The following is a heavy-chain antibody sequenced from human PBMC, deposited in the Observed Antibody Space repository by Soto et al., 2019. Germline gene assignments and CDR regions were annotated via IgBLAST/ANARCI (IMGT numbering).Heavy chain of an antibody. CDR1: GASMNSYH. CDR2: IHSSGST. Sequence: SETLSLTCTVSGASMNSYHWSWIRQPAGKGPEWIGHIHSSGSTNYNPSLKSRVTMSVDTSKNQFSLRLMSLTAADTAVYYCARDQGVAAAGITWFDPWGQGSLVTVSS. J-gene: IGHJ5*02. CDR3: ARDQGVAAAGITWFDP. D-gene: IGHD6-13*01. V-gene: IGHV4-4*07.